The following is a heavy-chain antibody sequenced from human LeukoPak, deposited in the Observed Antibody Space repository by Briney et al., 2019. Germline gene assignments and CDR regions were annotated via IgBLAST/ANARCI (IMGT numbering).Heavy chain of an antibody. CDR3: ARVGYNGYLYYFDY. CDR2: ISGTGGST. D-gene: IGHD5-12*01. Sequence: GGSLRLSCAASGFTFSTYAMTWVRQAPGKGLEWVSLISGTGGSTYYADSVKGRFTISRENSNDMLYLQMNSLRAEDTAVYYCARVGYNGYLYYFDYWGQGTLVTVSS. CDR1: GFTFSTYA. J-gene: IGHJ4*02. V-gene: IGHV3-23*01.